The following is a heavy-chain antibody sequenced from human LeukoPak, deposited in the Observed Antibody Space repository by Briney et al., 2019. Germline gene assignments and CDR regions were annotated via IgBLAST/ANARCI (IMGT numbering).Heavy chain of an antibody. D-gene: IGHD3-3*01. Sequence: PSETLSLTCAVYGGSFSGYYWTWIRQPPGMGLEWIGEIIDTGSTKYNSSLKSRVTISVDTSKNQFSLSLDSVTAADTAVYYCARGLASGYPPIPFDYWGQGTLVTVSS. V-gene: IGHV4-34*12. CDR3: ARGLASGYPPIPFDY. CDR1: GGSFSGYY. CDR2: IIDTGST. J-gene: IGHJ4*02.